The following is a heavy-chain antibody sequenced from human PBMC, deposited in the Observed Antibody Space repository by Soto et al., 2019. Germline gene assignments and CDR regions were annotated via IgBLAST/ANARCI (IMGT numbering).Heavy chain of an antibody. Sequence: EFGATLVNPTQTLTLNCTFSWFSLSTRGVAVGWIRQPPGKALEWLGFINWDDDKRYSPSLKSRLTITKDTSKNQVVLIMTNMDPVDTATYYCAHKGGEYYYDTSGYSYFDYWGPGTLVTVSS. CDR1: WFSLSTRGVA. CDR3: AHKGGEYYYDTSGYSYFDY. J-gene: IGHJ4*02. CDR2: INWDDDK. V-gene: IGHV2-5*02. D-gene: IGHD3-22*01.